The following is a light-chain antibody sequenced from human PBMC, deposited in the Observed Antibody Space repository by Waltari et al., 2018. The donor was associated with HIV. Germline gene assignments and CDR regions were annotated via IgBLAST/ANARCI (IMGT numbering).Light chain of an antibody. CDR1: QDINDS. CDR3: QQYDSPRYT. Sequence: DIQMTQSPSSLSASVGDSVTITCQASQDINDSLNWYQHKPGKAPKLLMYDASNLETGVPSRFNGSGSGADFAFTISSRQPEDIATYYCQQYDSPRYTFGQGTKVEIK. CDR2: DAS. V-gene: IGKV1-33*01. J-gene: IGKJ2*01.